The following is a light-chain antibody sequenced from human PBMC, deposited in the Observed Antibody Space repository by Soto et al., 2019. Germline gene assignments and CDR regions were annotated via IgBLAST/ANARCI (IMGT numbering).Light chain of an antibody. CDR2: DVS. CDR3: SSYAGTHVV. Sequence: QSVLTQPPSASXSPGQAVAISCTGHSSDVGGYNYVSWYQQHPGKAPKLMIYDVSERPSGVPDRFSGSKSGNTASLTVSGLQAEDEADYFCSSYAGTHVVFGTVTKVTVL. J-gene: IGLJ1*01. V-gene: IGLV2-8*01. CDR1: SSDVGGYNY.